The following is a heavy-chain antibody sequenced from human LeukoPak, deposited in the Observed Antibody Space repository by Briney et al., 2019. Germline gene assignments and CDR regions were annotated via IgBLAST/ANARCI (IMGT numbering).Heavy chain of an antibody. Sequence: ASVKVFCKASGYTFTSYDINWVRQATGQGLEWMGWMNPNSGNTNYAQKLQGRVTMTTDTSTSTAYMELRSLRSDDTAVYYCARGGWDVGGTYYYDSSGYGHFDYWGQGTLVTVSS. CDR2: MNPNSGNT. J-gene: IGHJ4*02. CDR1: GYTFTSYD. V-gene: IGHV1-8*01. CDR3: ARGGWDVGGTYYYDSSGYGHFDY. D-gene: IGHD3-22*01.